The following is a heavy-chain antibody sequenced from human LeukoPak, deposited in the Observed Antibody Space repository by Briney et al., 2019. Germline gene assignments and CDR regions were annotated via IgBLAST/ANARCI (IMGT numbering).Heavy chain of an antibody. CDR2: IRYDGSKK. J-gene: IGHJ4*02. CDR3: AKDRCSSTSCYFFDY. CDR1: GFTFSSYG. D-gene: IGHD2-2*01. Sequence: GGSLRLPCAASGFTFSSYGMHWVRQAPGKGLEWVAFIRYDGSKKYYADSVKGRFTISRDNSKNTLYLQMNSLRAEDTAVYYCAKDRCSSTSCYFFDYWGQGTLVTVSS. V-gene: IGHV3-30*02.